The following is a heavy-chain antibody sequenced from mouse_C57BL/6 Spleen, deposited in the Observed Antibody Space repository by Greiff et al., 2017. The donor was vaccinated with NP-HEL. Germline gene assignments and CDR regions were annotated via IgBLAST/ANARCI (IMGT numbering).Heavy chain of an antibody. J-gene: IGHJ2*01. D-gene: IGHD1-1*01. CDR2: IYPGGGYT. Sequence: QVQLKESGAELVRPGTSVKMSCKASGYTFTNYWIGWAKQRPGHGLEWIGDIYPGGGYTNYNEKFKGKATLTADKSSSTAYMQFSSLTSEDSAIYYCAREGSSHYFDYWGQGTTLTVSS. CDR3: AREGSSHYFDY. V-gene: IGHV1-63*01. CDR1: GYTFTNYW.